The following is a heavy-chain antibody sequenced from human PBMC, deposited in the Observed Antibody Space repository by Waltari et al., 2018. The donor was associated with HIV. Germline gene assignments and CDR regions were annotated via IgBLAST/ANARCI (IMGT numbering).Heavy chain of an antibody. Sequence: VQLVESGGGLVQPGGSLRLSCGASAFTLSNYWMSWVRQAQGKGLEWVANIKADGSDTDYVASVKGRFAISRDNAKNSLYLQMNSVRVDDTAVYYCARNILAGDADGKVGIFFDLWGQGARVTVSS. V-gene: IGHV3-7*01. CDR2: IKADGSDT. D-gene: IGHD3-22*01. CDR1: AFTLSNYW. J-gene: IGHJ3*01. CDR3: ARNILAGDADGKVGIFFDL.